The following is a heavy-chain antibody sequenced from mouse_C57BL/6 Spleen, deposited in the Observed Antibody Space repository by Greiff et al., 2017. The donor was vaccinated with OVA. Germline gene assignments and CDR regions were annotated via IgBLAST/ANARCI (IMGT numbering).Heavy chain of an antibody. CDR3: ARHGGSSPYWYFDV. J-gene: IGHJ1*03. V-gene: IGHV2-6-1*01. CDR2: IWSDGST. CDR1: GFSLTSYG. D-gene: IGHD1-1*01. Sequence: VKLVESGPGLVAPSQSLSITCTVSGFSLTSYGVHWVRQPPGKGLEWLVVIWSDGSTTYNSALKSRLSISKDNSKSQVFLKMNSLQTDDTAMYYCARHGGSSPYWYFDVWGTGTTVTVSS.